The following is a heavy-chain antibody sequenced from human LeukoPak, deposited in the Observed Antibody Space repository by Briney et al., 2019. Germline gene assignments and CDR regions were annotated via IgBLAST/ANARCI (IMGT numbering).Heavy chain of an antibody. CDR3: AKRGVVIRVILVGFHKEAYYFDS. CDR2: ISGSGGST. Sequence: GGSLRLSCAAPGFIFSSYAMIWVRQARGKGLEWVAGISGSGGSTNYADSVKGQFSISRDNPKNTLYLQMNSLRAEDTAVYFCAKRGVVIRVILVGFHKEAYYFDSWGQGALVTVSS. D-gene: IGHD3-22*01. CDR1: GFIFSSYA. V-gene: IGHV3-23*01. J-gene: IGHJ4*02.